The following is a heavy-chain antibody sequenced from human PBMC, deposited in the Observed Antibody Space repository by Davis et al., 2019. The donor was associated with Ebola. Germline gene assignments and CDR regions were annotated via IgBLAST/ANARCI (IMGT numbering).Heavy chain of an antibody. CDR1: GDSSSSSSYY. V-gene: IGHV4-61*01. Sequence: SETLSLTCTVSGDSSSSSSYYWSWIRQPPGKGLEWIGYIYYSGSTNYNPSLKSRVTISVDTSKNQFSLKLSSVTAADTAVYYCARSRSCTNGVCYTGWFDPWGQGTLVTVSS. D-gene: IGHD2-8*01. J-gene: IGHJ5*02. CDR3: ARSRSCTNGVCYTGWFDP. CDR2: IYYSGST.